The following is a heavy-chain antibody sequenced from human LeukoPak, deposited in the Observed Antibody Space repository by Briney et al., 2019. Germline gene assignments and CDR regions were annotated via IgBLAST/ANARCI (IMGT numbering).Heavy chain of an antibody. CDR2: IIPILGIA. V-gene: IGHV1-69*04. J-gene: IGHJ3*02. Sequence: ASVKVSCKASGGTFSSYAISWVRQAPGQGLEWMGRIIPILGIANYAQKFQGRVTITADKSTSTAYMGLSSLRSEDTDVYYCASHNYYDSSRHAFDIWGQGTVVTVSS. CDR1: GGTFSSYA. CDR3: ASHNYYDSSRHAFDI. D-gene: IGHD3-22*01.